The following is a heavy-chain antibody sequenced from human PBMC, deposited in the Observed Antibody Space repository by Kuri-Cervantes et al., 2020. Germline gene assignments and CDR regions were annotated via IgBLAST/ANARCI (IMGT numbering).Heavy chain of an antibody. D-gene: IGHD6-19*01. CDR1: GFTFDDYG. CDR3: ARFFKLGRAIAVAGNMDV. Sequence: GESLKISCAASGFTFDDYGMTWVRQVPGKGLKWVSAINWNGGSTGYADSVKGRFTISRDNAKNSLYLQMNSLRAEDTAVYYCARFFKLGRAIAVAGNMDVWGKGTTVTVSS. J-gene: IGHJ6*03. V-gene: IGHV3-20*04. CDR2: INWNGGST.